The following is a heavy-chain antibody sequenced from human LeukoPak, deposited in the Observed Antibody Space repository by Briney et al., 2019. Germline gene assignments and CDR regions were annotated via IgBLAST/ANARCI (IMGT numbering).Heavy chain of an antibody. CDR1: GFPFSNYW. V-gene: IGHV3-74*01. CDR2: NNTDGTMT. D-gene: IGHD1-26*01. J-gene: IGHJ4*02. CDR3: SRIIVGATGVDY. Sequence: GGSLRLSCVASGFPFSNYWMHWVRQAPGKGLVWVSRNNTDGTMTHYADSVKGRFTISRDNAKNTLYLQTNSLRAEDTAVYYCSRIIVGATGVDYWGQGTLVTVSS.